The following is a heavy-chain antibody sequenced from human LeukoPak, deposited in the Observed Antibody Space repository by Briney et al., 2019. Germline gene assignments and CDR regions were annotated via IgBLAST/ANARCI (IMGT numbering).Heavy chain of an antibody. CDR1: GFTFSTFA. V-gene: IGHV3-23*01. Sequence: TGGSLRLSCAASGFTFSTFAVSWVRQDPGRGLEWVSSITGAGDTTYYPESVRGRFTISRDNSKNTLYLQMNSLRVEDTALYFCVRDRNYYEALQRSYWGQGTLVTVSS. D-gene: IGHD3-3*01. CDR3: VRDRNYYEALQRSY. CDR2: ITGAGDTT. J-gene: IGHJ4*02.